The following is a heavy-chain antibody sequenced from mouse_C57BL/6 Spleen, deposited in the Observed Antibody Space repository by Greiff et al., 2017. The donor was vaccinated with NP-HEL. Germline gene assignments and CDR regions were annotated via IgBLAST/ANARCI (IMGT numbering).Heavy chain of an antibody. CDR3: ARDTSNLYAMDY. CDR2: ISYDGSN. CDR1: GYSITSGYY. J-gene: IGHJ4*01. Sequence: EVQLVESGPGLVKPSQSLSLTCSVTGYSITSGYYWNWIRQFPGNKLEWMGYISYDGSNNYNPSLKNRISITRDTSKNQFFLKLNSVTTEDTATYYCARDTSNLYAMDYWGQGTSVTVSS. D-gene: IGHD2-5*01. V-gene: IGHV3-6*01.